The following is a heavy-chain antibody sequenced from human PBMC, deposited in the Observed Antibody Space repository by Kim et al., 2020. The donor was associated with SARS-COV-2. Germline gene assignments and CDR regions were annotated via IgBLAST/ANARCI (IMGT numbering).Heavy chain of an antibody. J-gene: IGHJ6*02. CDR3: SRGGCSSTNCYLYPPSYYYYAMDV. CDR2: LYYTGTT. V-gene: IGHV4-31*03. Sequence: SETLSLTCTVSGGSISSGGYYWSWIRQHPGKGLECIGYLYYTGTTYYNPSLKSRVTMSVDMSENQFSLKLSSVTAADTAVYYCSRGGCSSTNCYLYPPSYYYYAMDVWGQGTTVTVSS. D-gene: IGHD2-2*01. CDR1: GGSISSGGYY.